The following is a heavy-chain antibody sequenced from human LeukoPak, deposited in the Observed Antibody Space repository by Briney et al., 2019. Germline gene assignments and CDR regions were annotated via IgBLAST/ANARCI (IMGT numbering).Heavy chain of an antibody. J-gene: IGHJ4*02. CDR3: ATDPTGPMVRALRGGGY. V-gene: IGHV1-24*01. CDR1: GYTFTGYS. D-gene: IGHD3-10*01. CDR2: FDPEDGET. Sequence: GASVKVSCKASGYTFTGYSIHWVRQAPGKGLEWMGGFDPEDGETIYAQKFQGRVTMTEDTSTDTAYMELSSLRSEDTAVYYCATDPTGPMVRALRGGGYWGQGTLVTVSS.